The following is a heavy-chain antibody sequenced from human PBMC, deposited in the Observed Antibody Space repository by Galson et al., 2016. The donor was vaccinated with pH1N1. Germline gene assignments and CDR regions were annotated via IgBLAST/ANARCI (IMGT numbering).Heavy chain of an antibody. CDR1: GGTFTNYA. Sequence: SVKVSCKASGGTFTNYAINWVRQAPGQGLEWMGGLIPILGTPDYAQTLQGRVTITADENTNTTYMEMSSLRAEDTALYYCARGFSGYDRLEYYQNGMDVWGQGTTVTVSS. CDR3: ARGFSGYDRLEYYQNGMDV. D-gene: IGHD5-12*01. V-gene: IGHV1-69*13. CDR2: LIPILGTP. J-gene: IGHJ6*02.